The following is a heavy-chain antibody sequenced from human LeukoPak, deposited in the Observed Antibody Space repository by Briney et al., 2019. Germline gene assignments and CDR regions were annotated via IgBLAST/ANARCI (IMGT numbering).Heavy chain of an antibody. J-gene: IGHJ4*02. V-gene: IGHV4-39*01. CDR2: IYSSGST. CDR1: GGSISSDNYY. D-gene: IGHD1-26*01. CDR3: AKSGGYGLIDY. Sequence: SETLSLTCTVSGGSISSDNYYWGWIRQPPGKGLEWIGSIYSSGSTYYNASLQSRVTISIETSKNQISLRLNSVTAADTAIYYCAKSGGYGLIDYWGQGTLVTVSS.